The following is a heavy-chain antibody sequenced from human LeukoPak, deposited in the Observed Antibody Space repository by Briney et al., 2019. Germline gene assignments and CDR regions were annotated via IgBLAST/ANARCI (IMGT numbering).Heavy chain of an antibody. Sequence: PGGSLRLSCAASGFTFSSYSMNWVRQAPGKGLEWVSSISSSSSYIYYADSVKGRFTISRDNDKKSLYLQMNSLRAEDMAVYYCARAHYVLRFLEWLSPKNYYYYMDVWGKGTTVTVSS. CDR2: ISSSSSYI. CDR1: GFTFSSYS. CDR3: ARAHYVLRFLEWLSPKNYYYYMDV. V-gene: IGHV3-21*01. J-gene: IGHJ6*03. D-gene: IGHD3-3*01.